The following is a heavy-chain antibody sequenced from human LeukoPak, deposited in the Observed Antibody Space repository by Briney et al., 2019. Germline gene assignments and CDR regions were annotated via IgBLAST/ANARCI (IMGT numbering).Heavy chain of an antibody. V-gene: IGHV4-39*02. CDR1: GGSISSSSYY. D-gene: IGHD3-22*01. CDR3: ARESSGYSAFDI. J-gene: IGHJ3*02. CDR2: IYYSGST. Sequence: PSETLSLTCTVSGGSISSSSYYWGWIRQPPGKGLEWIGSIYYSGSTYYNPSLKSRVTISVDTSKNQFSLKLSSVTAADTAVYYCARESSGYSAFDIWGQGTMVTVSS.